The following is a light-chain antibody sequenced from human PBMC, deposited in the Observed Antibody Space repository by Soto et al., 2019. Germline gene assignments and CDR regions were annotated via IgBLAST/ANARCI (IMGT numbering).Light chain of an antibody. CDR3: SSYAGSNNYV. J-gene: IGLJ2*01. V-gene: IGLV2-8*01. CDR1: SSEVGGYNY. Sequence: QSALTQPPSASGSPGQSVTISCTGTSSEVGGYNYVSWYQQHPGKAPKLMIYEVSKRPSGVPDRFSGSKSGNTASLTVSGLQAEDEADYYCSSYAGSNNYVFGGGTKVTVL. CDR2: EVS.